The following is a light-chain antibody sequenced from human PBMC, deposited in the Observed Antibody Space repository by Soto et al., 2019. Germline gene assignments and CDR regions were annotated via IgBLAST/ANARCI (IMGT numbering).Light chain of an antibody. V-gene: IGKV3-20*01. Sequence: EIVLTQSPGTLSLSPGERATLSCRASKSISNTNVAWYQQKPAQAPRLLIYGASSMATGIPDRFNGSGSGTDYTLTISRLEPEDFAVYYCEKFDSSPMYTFGQGTKLQIK. CDR3: EKFDSSPMYT. CDR1: KSISNTN. J-gene: IGKJ2*01. CDR2: GAS.